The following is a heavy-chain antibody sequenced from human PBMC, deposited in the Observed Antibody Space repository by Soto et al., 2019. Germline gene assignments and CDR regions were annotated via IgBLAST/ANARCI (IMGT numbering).Heavy chain of an antibody. V-gene: IGHV4-4*07. Sequence: PSETLSLTCTVSGGSISSYYWSWIGQPAGKGLEWIGRIYTSGSTNYNPSLKSRVTMSVDTSKNQFSLKLSSVTAADTAVYYCAREYNWNRNRFDYWGQGTLVTVSS. CDR1: GGSISSYY. J-gene: IGHJ4*02. D-gene: IGHD1-20*01. CDR3: AREYNWNRNRFDY. CDR2: IYTSGST.